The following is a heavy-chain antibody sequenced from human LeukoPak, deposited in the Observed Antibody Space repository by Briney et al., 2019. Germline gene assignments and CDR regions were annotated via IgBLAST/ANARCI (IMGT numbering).Heavy chain of an antibody. Sequence: SQTLSLTCTVSGGSISSGDYYWSWIRQPPGKGLEWIGYIYYSGSTYYNPSLKSRVTISVDTSKNQFSLRLSSVTAADTAVYYCARVRAAYWYFDLWGRGTLVTVSS. V-gene: IGHV4-30-4*01. CDR3: ARVRAAYWYFDL. J-gene: IGHJ2*01. CDR1: GGSISSGDYY. CDR2: IYYSGST.